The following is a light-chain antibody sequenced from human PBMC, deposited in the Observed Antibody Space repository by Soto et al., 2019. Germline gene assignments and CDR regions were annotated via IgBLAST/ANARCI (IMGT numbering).Light chain of an antibody. CDR2: AAS. V-gene: IGKV1-39*01. CDR1: QSISSY. Sequence: DIQMTQSPSSLSASVGDRVTITCRASQSISSYLNWYQQKPGKAPKLLIYAASSLQSGGPSRFSGSVSGTDFTLTISSLQPEDVATYYCQQSYSTPITFGQGTRLEIK. J-gene: IGKJ5*01. CDR3: QQSYSTPIT.